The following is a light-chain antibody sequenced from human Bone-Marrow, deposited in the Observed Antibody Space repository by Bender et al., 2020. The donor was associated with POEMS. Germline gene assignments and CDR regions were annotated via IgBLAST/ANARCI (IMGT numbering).Light chain of an antibody. CDR2: YDD. Sequence: QSVLTQPPSVSEAPRQRVTISCSGSSSNIGNNAVNWYQQLPGEPPKLLVYYDDLLPSGVSDRFSGSKSGASASLAIIGLQSEDEADYYCAAWYDSLNAWVFGGGTKLTVL. V-gene: IGLV1-36*01. CDR1: SSNIGNNA. CDR3: AAWYDSLNAWV. J-gene: IGLJ3*02.